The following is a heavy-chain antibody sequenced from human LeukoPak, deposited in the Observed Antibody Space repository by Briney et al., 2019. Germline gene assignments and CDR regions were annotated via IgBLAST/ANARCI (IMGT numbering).Heavy chain of an antibody. Sequence: ASVKVSCKASGYTFTGYYMHWVRQAPGHVLEWMGWISPNSGGTNYAQKFQGRVTMTRDTSISTAYMELSRLRSDDTAVYYCARLYPYSSNNNYYYGMDVWGQGTTVTVSS. CDR2: ISPNSGGT. D-gene: IGHD6-13*01. J-gene: IGHJ6*02. CDR1: GYTFTGYY. CDR3: ARLYPYSSNNNYYYGMDV. V-gene: IGHV1-2*02.